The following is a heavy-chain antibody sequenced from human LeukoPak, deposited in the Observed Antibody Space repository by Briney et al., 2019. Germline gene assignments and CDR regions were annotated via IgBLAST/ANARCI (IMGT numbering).Heavy chain of an antibody. Sequence: PGGSLRLSCAASGFTFSDYYMNWVRQAPGKGLEWVSSISSSGSYIYYADSVKGRFTISRDNAKNSLYLQMSSLRAEDTAVYYCAREVGVVPGANHYYYYGMDVWGQGTTVTVSS. V-gene: IGHV3-21*01. D-gene: IGHD4/OR15-4a*01. J-gene: IGHJ6*02. CDR3: AREVGVVPGANHYYYYGMDV. CDR2: ISSSGSYI. CDR1: GFTFSDYY.